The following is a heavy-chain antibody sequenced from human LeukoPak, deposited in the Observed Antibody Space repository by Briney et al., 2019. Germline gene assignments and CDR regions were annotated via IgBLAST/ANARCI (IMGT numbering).Heavy chain of an antibody. J-gene: IGHJ6*02. Sequence: GASVKVSCKASGYTFTSYAMHWVRQAPGQRLEWMGWINAGNGNTKYSQKFQGRVTITRDTSASTAYMELSSLRSEDTAVYYCASPSGREAQGGYAYYYYGMDVWGQGTTVTVSS. V-gene: IGHV1-3*01. CDR1: GYTFTSYA. D-gene: IGHD5-12*01. CDR3: ASPSGREAQGGYAYYYYGMDV. CDR2: INAGNGNT.